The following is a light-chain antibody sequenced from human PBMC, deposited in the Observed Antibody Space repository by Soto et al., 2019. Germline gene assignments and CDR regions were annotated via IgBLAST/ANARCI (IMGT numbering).Light chain of an antibody. J-gene: IGKJ5*01. CDR3: QQYGTSPRT. CDR1: QSVRSTH. V-gene: IGKV3-20*01. CDR2: GAS. Sequence: EIVLTQSQGTLSLSPGERATLSCRASQSVRSTHLAWSQLKPGQAPRLFIYGASSRATGIPDRFSDSGSGTDFTLTISRLEPEDFALYICQQYGTSPRTFGQGTRLEI.